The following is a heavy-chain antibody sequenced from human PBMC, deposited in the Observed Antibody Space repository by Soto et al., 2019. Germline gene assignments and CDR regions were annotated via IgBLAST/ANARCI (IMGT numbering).Heavy chain of an antibody. V-gene: IGHV3-66*01. D-gene: IGHD2-8*01. CDR3: PRDDVHFNGDRYYGVTMDV. CDR2: IQSGGTT. CDR1: GFSVSSKY. Sequence: EVQLVESGGDLVQPGGSLRLSCAASGFSVSSKYMSWVRQAPGKGLEWVSLIQSGGTTYYAGSVKGRFTISRDYSENTLFLPMNSRRVEDTAVYYCPRDDVHFNGDRYYGVTMDVWGKGTTVTVSA. J-gene: IGHJ6*04.